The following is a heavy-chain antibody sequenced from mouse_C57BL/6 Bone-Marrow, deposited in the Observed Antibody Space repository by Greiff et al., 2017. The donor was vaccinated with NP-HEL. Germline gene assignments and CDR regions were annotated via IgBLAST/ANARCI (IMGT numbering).Heavy chain of an antibody. Sequence: QVQLQQSGAELVRPGASVKLSCKASGYTFTDYYINWVKQRPGQGLEWIARIYPGSGNTYYNEKFKGKATLTAEKSSSTAYMQLSSLTSEDSAVYFCASSMVTTRTWFAYWGQGTLVTVSA. CDR3: ASSMVTTRTWFAY. J-gene: IGHJ3*01. V-gene: IGHV1-76*01. CDR2: IYPGSGNT. CDR1: GYTFTDYY. D-gene: IGHD2-2*01.